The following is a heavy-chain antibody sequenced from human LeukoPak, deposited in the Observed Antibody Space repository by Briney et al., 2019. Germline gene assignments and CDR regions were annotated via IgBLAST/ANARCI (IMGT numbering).Heavy chain of an antibody. CDR3: ARGRVDYGIFDY. CDR2: ISAYNGNT. Sequence: ASVKVSCKASGYTFNHNYLHWVRQAPGQGLEWMGWISAYNGNTNYAQKLQGRVTMTTDTSTSTAYMELRSLRSDDTAVYYCARGRVDYGIFDYWGQGTLVTVSS. CDR1: GYTFNHNY. D-gene: IGHD4-17*01. J-gene: IGHJ4*02. V-gene: IGHV1-18*04.